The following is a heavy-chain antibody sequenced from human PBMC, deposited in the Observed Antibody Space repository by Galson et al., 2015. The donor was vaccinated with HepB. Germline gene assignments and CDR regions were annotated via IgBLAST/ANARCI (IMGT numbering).Heavy chain of an antibody. D-gene: IGHD1-26*01. V-gene: IGHV3-48*01. CDR1: GFTFSSYS. Sequence: SLRLSCAASGFTFSSYSMNWVRQAPGKGLEWVSYIISSSDTIYYADSVKGRFTISRDNSNNTVSLQMNSLRPEDTALYYCEKSPGSSYYRGVDYWGQGTLVTVSS. J-gene: IGHJ4*02. CDR2: IISSSDTI. CDR3: EKSPGSSYYRGVDY.